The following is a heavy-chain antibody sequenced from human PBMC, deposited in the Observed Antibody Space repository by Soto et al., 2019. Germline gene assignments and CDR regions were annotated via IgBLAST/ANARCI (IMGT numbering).Heavy chain of an antibody. CDR1: GFTFSSYA. D-gene: IGHD2-2*01. CDR3: AKDLVDKVEPSPIVVVPAAIGL. CDR2: ISVIGGSK. J-gene: IGHJ4*02. V-gene: IGHV3-23*01. Sequence: GGSLRLSCAASGFTFSSYAMSWVRQAPGKGLEWVSVISVIGGSKYYVDSVKCWFTISRDNSKNTLYLQMNSLRAEDMAVYYCAKDLVDKVEPSPIVVVPAAIGLWGQGTLVTVSS.